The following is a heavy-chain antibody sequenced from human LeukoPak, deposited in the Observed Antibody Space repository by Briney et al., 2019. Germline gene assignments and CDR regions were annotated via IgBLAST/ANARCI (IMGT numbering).Heavy chain of an antibody. CDR3: ARGKATFF. CDR1: GFTFSSYT. D-gene: IGHD5-12*01. V-gene: IGHV3-30*04. Sequence: GGSLRLSCAASGFTFSSYTMHWVRQAPGKGLEWVALISYDGSNKYYADSVKGRFTISRDTSKNTLYLQMNSLRAEDTAVYYCARGKATFFWGQGILVTVSS. J-gene: IGHJ4*02. CDR2: ISYDGSNK.